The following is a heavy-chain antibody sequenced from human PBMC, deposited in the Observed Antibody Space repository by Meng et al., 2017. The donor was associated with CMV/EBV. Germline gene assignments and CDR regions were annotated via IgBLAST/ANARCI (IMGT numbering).Heavy chain of an antibody. V-gene: IGHV3-30*04. CDR2: ISYDGSNK. CDR3: EHIGEDIVGAVDDAFDI. CDR1: GFTFSSYA. J-gene: IGHJ3*02. Sequence: GESLKISCAASGFTFSSYAMHWVRQAPGKGLEWVAVISYDGSNKYYADSVKGRFTISRDNSKNTLYLQMNSLRAEDTAVYYCEHIGEDIVGAVDDAFDIWGQGTMVTVSS. D-gene: IGHD1-26*01.